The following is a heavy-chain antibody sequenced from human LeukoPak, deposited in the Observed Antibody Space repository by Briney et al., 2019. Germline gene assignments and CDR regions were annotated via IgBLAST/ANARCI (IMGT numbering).Heavy chain of an antibody. V-gene: IGHV3-9*01. J-gene: IGHJ3*02. Sequence: GGSLRLSCAASGFIFGDYAMHWVRQAPGKGLEWVSGISWNSDSIGYADSVKGRFTISRDDAKDSVFLQMNSLRVDDTAVYYCARTYDFGRGPPGDAFDNWGQGTLVTVPS. CDR2: ISWNSDSI. D-gene: IGHD3-3*01. CDR3: ARTYDFGRGPPGDAFDN. CDR1: GFIFGDYA.